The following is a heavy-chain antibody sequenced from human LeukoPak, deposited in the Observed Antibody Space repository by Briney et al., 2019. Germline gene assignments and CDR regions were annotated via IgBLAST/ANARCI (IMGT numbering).Heavy chain of an antibody. CDR1: GGTFSSYA. J-gene: IGHJ6*03. Sequence: ASVKVSCKASGGTFSSYAISWVRQAPGQGLEWMGRIIPIFGTANYAQKFQGRVTITTDESTSTAYMELSSLRSEDTAVYYCARAGYNWNDVDYYYYYMDVWGKGTTATVSS. D-gene: IGHD1-1*01. CDR2: IIPIFGTA. V-gene: IGHV1-69*05. CDR3: ARAGYNWNDVDYYYYYMDV.